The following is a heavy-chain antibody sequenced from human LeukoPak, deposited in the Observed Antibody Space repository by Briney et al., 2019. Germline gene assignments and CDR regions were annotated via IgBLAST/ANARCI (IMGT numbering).Heavy chain of an antibody. CDR3: AKDEGGHTVSDY. J-gene: IGHJ4*02. D-gene: IGHD4-11*01. Sequence: GGSLRLSCAASGFTFSNYGMHWVRQAPGKGLEWVAFIPYDGSNKYYADSVKGRFTISRDNSKNTLYLQMNSLRVEDTALYYCAKDEGGHTVSDYWGQGTLVTVSS. V-gene: IGHV3-30*02. CDR1: GFTFSNYG. CDR2: IPYDGSNK.